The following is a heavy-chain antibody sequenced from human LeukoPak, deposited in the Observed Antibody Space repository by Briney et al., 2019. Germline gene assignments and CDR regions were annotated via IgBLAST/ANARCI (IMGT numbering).Heavy chain of an antibody. CDR1: GFTFSSYA. CDR2: ISYDGSNK. J-gene: IGHJ4*02. Sequence: GGSLRLSCAASGFTFSSYAMHWVRQAPGKGLEWVAVISYDGSNKYYADSVKGRFTITRDNSKNTLYLQMNSLRAEDTAVYYCAGAPHYYDSSGYFYWGQGTLVTVSS. D-gene: IGHD3-22*01. V-gene: IGHV3-30-3*01. CDR3: AGAPHYYDSSGYFY.